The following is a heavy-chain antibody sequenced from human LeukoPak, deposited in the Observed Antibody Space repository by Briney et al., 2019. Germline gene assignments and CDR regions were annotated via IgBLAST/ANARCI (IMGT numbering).Heavy chain of an antibody. CDR2: INHSGST. J-gene: IGHJ4*02. V-gene: IGHV4-4*02. CDR3: ARHYDYVWGSYRYTTPFDY. Sequence: SGTLSLTCAVSGDSISSNNWWSWVRQPPGKGLEWIGEINHSGSTNYNPSLKSRVTISIDKFKNQFSLKLSSVTAADTAVYYCARHYDYVWGSYRYTTPFDYWGQGTLVTVSS. CDR1: GDSISSNNW. D-gene: IGHD3-16*02.